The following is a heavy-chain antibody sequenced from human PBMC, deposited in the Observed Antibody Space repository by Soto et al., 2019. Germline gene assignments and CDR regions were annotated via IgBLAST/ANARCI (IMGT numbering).Heavy chain of an antibody. CDR2: FDPEDGAT. CDR3: ATDITNVGSYSNDAY. V-gene: IGHV1-24*01. D-gene: IGHD3-10*01. Sequence: ASVKVSCKVSGYTLTELSMHWVRQAPGKGLEWMGGFDPEDGATIYAQKFQGRVTMTEDTSTATAYMELSSLRSEDTAVYYCATDITNVGSYSNDAYWGQGTLVTVSS. CDR1: GYTLTELS. J-gene: IGHJ4*02.